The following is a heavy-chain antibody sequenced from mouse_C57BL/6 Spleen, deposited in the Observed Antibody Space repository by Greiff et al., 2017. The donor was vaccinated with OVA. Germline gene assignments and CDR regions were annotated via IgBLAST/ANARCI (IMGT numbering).Heavy chain of an antibody. J-gene: IGHJ2*01. CDR1: GYAFSSSW. CDR2: IYPGDGDT. V-gene: IGHV1-82*01. D-gene: IGHD1-1*01. Sequence: QVQLKESGPELVKPGASVKISCKASGYAFSSSWMNWVKQRPGKGLEWIGRIYPGDGDTNYNGKFKGKATLTADKSSSTAYMQLSSLTSEDSAVYFCARENYGSSPHFDYWGQGTTLTVSS. CDR3: ARENYGSSPHFDY.